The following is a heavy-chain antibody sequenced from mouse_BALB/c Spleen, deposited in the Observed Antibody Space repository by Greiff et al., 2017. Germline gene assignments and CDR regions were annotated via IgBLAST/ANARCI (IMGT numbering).Heavy chain of an antibody. CDR2: ISSGGSYT. V-gene: IGHV5-9-3*01. Sequence: DVKLVESGGGLVKPGGSLKLSCAASGFTFSSYAMSWVRQTPEKRLEWVATISSGGSYTYYPDSVKGRFTISRDNAKNTLYLQMSSLRSEDTAMYYCARIITTATGNYAMDYWGQGTSVTVSS. D-gene: IGHD1-2*01. CDR3: ARIITTATGNYAMDY. J-gene: IGHJ4*01. CDR1: GFTFSSYA.